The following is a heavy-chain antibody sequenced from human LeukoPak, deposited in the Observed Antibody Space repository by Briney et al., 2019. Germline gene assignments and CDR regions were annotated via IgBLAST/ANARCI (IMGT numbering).Heavy chain of an antibody. D-gene: IGHD7-27*01. V-gene: IGHV3-21*01. J-gene: IGHJ4*02. Sequence: GGSLRLSCAASGFTFSSYSMNWVRQAPGKGLEWVSSISSSSSYIYYADSVKGRFTISRDNAKNSLFLQMNSLRAEDTAVYYCVRDLGRESIFDYWGQGTLVTVSS. CDR2: ISSSSSYI. CDR1: GFTFSSYS. CDR3: VRDLGRESIFDY.